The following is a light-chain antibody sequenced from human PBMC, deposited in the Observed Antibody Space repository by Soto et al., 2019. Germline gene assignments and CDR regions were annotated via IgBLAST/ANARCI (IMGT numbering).Light chain of an antibody. CDR3: SSYTSSSTLSYA. CDR2: EVS. CDR1: SSDVGGYNY. V-gene: IGLV2-14*01. J-gene: IGLJ1*01. Sequence: QSVLTQPASVSGSPGQSITISCTGTSSDVGGYNYVSWYQQHPGKAPKLMIYEVSNRPSGVSNRFSGSKSGNTASLTISGLQAEDEADYYRSSYTSSSTLSYAFGTGTKVTVL.